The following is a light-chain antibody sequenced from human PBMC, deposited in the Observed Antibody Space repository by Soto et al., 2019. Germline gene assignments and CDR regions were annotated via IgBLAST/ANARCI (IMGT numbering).Light chain of an antibody. V-gene: IGKV3-20*01. CDR1: QSVSSSY. J-gene: IGKJ5*01. Sequence: EIVLTQSPGTLSLSPWERATLSCRASQSVSSSYLAWYQQKPGQAPRLLIYGASSRATGIPDRFSGSGSGTDFTLTISRLEPEDFAVYHCQQYSSSPRTFGQGTRLEI. CDR2: GAS. CDR3: QQYSSSPRT.